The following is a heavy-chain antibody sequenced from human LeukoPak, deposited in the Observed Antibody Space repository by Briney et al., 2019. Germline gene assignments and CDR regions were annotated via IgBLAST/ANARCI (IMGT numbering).Heavy chain of an antibody. CDR2: ISDTGGDT. J-gene: IGHJ3*02. D-gene: IGHD5-12*01. CDR1: GFTFSSYA. Sequence: GGSLRLSWAASGFTFSSYAMSWVRQPPGKGLEWVSAISDTGGDTYYADSVKGRFTISRDNSKNTLYLQMNSLRAEDTAVYYCARDSGVAFDIWGQGTMVTVSS. V-gene: IGHV3-23*01. CDR3: ARDSGVAFDI.